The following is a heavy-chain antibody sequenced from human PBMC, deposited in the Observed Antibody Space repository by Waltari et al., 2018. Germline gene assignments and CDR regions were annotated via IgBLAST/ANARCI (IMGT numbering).Heavy chain of an antibody. D-gene: IGHD6-6*01. Sequence: QVQLQQWGAGLLQPSETLSLTCAVYGGSFRGYYWSWLRQPTGKGLEWIGEINHSGGTNYNPSLKSRVTISVDTSKNQFSLKLSSVTAADTAVYYCARRSSSSALFDYWGQGTLVTVSS. CDR2: INHSGGT. J-gene: IGHJ4*02. CDR1: GGSFRGYY. CDR3: ARRSSSSALFDY. V-gene: IGHV4-34*01.